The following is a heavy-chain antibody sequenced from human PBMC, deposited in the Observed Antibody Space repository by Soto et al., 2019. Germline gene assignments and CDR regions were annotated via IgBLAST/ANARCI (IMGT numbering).Heavy chain of an antibody. CDR1: GFTFSSYS. CDR3: ARERYDILTGYYSRGPFDY. CDR2: ISSSSSTI. V-gene: IGHV3-48*01. J-gene: IGHJ4*02. D-gene: IGHD3-9*01. Sequence: GGSLRLSCAASGFTFSSYSMNWVRQAPGKGLEWVSYISSSSSTIYYADSVKGRFTISRDNAKNSLYLQMNSLRAEDTAVYYCARERYDILTGYYSRGPFDYWGQGTLVTV.